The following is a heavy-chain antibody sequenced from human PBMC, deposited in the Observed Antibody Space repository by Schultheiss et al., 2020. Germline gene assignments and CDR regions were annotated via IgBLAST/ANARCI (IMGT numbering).Heavy chain of an antibody. CDR3: TRRGGNDC. CDR1: GFTFSSYG. Sequence: GESLKISCAASGFTFSSYGMHWVRQAPGKGLEWVAGIKQDGSEKYYLDSVKGRFTISRDNADNSLFLQMNSLRAEDTAVYYCTRRGGNDCWGQGTLVTVSS. V-gene: IGHV3-7*03. CDR2: IKQDGSEK. J-gene: IGHJ4*02.